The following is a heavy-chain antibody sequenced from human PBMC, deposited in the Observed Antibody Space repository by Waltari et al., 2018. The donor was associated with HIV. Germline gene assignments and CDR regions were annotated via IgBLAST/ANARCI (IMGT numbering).Heavy chain of an antibody. V-gene: IGHV3-74*01. Sequence: EVQLVESEGGSGQPGRSLRLSCAASGFHARTYSTHLVRHYPGKGLVCVSRINRDGSSTTYADSVKGRFTISRDNAKNTLYLQMNSLRDEDTAVYYCATFPINDHSNKRLGYWGQGTLVTVSS. J-gene: IGHJ4*02. CDR2: INRDGSST. CDR1: GFHARTYS. D-gene: IGHD4-4*01. CDR3: ATFPINDHSNKRLGY.